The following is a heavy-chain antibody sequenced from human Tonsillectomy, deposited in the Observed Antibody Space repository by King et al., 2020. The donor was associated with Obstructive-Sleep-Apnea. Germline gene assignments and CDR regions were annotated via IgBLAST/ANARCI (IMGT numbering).Heavy chain of an antibody. V-gene: IGHV7-4-1*02. CDR1: GYTFTSNG. CDR3: ARMGGGIKGSFDY. CDR2: ITTNTGNP. Sequence: VQLVQSGSELRKPGASVRVSCKASGYTFTSNGMHWVRQAPGQGLEWMGWITTNTGNPTYALGFTGRFVFSLDTSVSTAYLQISSLKAEDTAVYYCARMGGGIKGSFDYWGQGTLVSVSS. D-gene: IGHD3-16*01. J-gene: IGHJ4*02.